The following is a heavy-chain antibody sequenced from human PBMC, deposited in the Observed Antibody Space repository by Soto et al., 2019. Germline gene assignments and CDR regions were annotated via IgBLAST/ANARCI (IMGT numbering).Heavy chain of an antibody. CDR1: GGSFSGYY. V-gene: IGHV4-34*01. D-gene: IGHD3-10*01. Sequence: SETLSLTCAVYGGSFSGYYWSWIRQPPGKGLEWIGEINHSGSANYNPSLKSRVTISVDTSKNQFSLKLSSVTAADTAVYYCARHTHPTFGELHYFDYWGQGTLVTVSS. J-gene: IGHJ4*02. CDR2: INHSGSA. CDR3: ARHTHPTFGELHYFDY.